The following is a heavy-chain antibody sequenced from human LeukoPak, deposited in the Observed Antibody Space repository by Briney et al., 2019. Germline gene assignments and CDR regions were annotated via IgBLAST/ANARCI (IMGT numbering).Heavy chain of an antibody. J-gene: IGHJ4*02. V-gene: IGHV4-59*01. CDR2: IYYSGST. CDR3: ARYGGSKYYFDY. D-gene: IGHD4-23*01. CDR1: GGSISSYY. Sequence: SETLSLTCTVSGGSISSYYWSWIRQPPGKGLEWIGYIYYSGSTNYNPSLKSRVTISVDTSKNQFSLKLSSVTAADAAVYYCARYGGSKYYFDYWGQGTLVTVSS.